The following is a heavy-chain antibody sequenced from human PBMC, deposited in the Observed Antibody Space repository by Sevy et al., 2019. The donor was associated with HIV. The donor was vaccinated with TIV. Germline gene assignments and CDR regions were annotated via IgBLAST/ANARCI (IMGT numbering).Heavy chain of an antibody. Sequence: GGSLRLSCAASGFTFSSYWMSWVRQAPGKGLEWVANIKQDGSEKYYVDSVKGRFTISRDNAKNSLYLQMNSLRAEDTAVYYCARPGGRVLVPADRGGMDVWGQGTTVTVSS. V-gene: IGHV3-7*01. CDR2: IKQDGSEK. J-gene: IGHJ6*02. CDR1: GFTFSSYW. CDR3: ARPGGRVLVPADRGGMDV. D-gene: IGHD2-2*01.